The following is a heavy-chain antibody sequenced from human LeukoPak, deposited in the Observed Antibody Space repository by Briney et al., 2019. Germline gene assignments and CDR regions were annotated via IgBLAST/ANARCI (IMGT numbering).Heavy chain of an antibody. Sequence: PSQTLSLTYTVCGGSISSYYRSWIRQPPGKGLDWSGYMYYSGRTNYAPPLKSRVTISVDTSKNQFSLKLSSVTAADTAVYYCARSRLAGTSYYYYGMDVWGQGTTVTVSS. V-gene: IGHV4-59*01. CDR1: GGSISSYY. CDR2: MYYSGRT. J-gene: IGHJ6*02. D-gene: IGHD6-19*01. CDR3: ARSRLAGTSYYYYGMDV.